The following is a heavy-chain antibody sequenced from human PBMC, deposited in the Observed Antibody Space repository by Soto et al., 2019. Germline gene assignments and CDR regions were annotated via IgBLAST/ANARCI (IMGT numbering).Heavy chain of an antibody. Sequence: SVKVSCKASGGTFSSYAISWVRQAPGQGLEWMGGIIPIFGTANYAQKFQGRVTITADESTSTAYMELSSLRSEDTAVYYCARDSDSIYCSGGSCYYYWGQGTLVTVSS. CDR2: IIPIFGTA. V-gene: IGHV1-69*13. D-gene: IGHD2-15*01. CDR3: ARDSDSIYCSGGSCYYY. J-gene: IGHJ4*02. CDR1: GGTFSSYA.